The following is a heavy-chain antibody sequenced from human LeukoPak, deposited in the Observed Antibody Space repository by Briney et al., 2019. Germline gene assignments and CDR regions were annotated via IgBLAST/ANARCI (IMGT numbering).Heavy chain of an antibody. J-gene: IGHJ3*02. Sequence: ASVKASCKTSGYTFTSYGISWVRQAPGQGLEWMGWISAYNGNTNYAQKLQGRVTMTTDTSTSTAYMELRSLRTDDTAVYYCARLRPSSWYAFDIWGQGTMVTVSS. D-gene: IGHD6-13*01. V-gene: IGHV1-18*01. CDR2: ISAYNGNT. CDR3: ARLRPSSWYAFDI. CDR1: GYTFTSYG.